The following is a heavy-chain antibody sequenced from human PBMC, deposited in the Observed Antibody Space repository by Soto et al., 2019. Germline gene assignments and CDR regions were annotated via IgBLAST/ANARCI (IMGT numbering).Heavy chain of an antibody. Sequence: SETLSLTCAVYGGSFSGYYWGWIRQPPGKGLEWIGEINHSGSTNYNPSLKSRVTISVDTSKNQFSLKLSSVTAADTAVYYCARGRGYGDYVYYFDYWGQGTLVTVSS. CDR3: ARGRGYGDYVYYFDY. V-gene: IGHV4-34*01. J-gene: IGHJ4*02. CDR2: INHSGST. D-gene: IGHD4-17*01. CDR1: GGSFSGYY.